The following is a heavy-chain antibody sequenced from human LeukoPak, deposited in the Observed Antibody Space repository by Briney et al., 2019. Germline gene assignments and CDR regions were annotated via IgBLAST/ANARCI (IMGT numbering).Heavy chain of an antibody. CDR3: AKAYYYDSSGYAYFDY. Sequence: GGSLRLSCAASGFTFDDYAMHWVRHAPGKGLEWVSGISWNSGSIGYADSVKGRFTISRDNAKNSLYLQMNSLRAEDTALYYCAKAYYYDSSGYAYFDYWGQGTLVTVSS. D-gene: IGHD3-22*01. J-gene: IGHJ4*02. CDR2: ISWNSGSI. V-gene: IGHV3-9*01. CDR1: GFTFDDYA.